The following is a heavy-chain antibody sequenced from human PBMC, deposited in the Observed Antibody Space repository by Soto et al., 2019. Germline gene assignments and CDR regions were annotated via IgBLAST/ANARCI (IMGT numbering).Heavy chain of an antibody. CDR3: ARHGLYYDILTGYYPAFDY. D-gene: IGHD3-9*01. CDR2: IYYSGST. CDR1: GGSISSYY. Sequence: SETLSLTCTVSGGSISSYYWSWIRQPPGKGLEWIGYIYYSGSTNYNPSLKSRVTISVDTSKNQFSLKLSSVTAADTAVYYCARHGLYYDILTGYYPAFDYWGQGTLVTVSS. V-gene: IGHV4-59*08. J-gene: IGHJ4*02.